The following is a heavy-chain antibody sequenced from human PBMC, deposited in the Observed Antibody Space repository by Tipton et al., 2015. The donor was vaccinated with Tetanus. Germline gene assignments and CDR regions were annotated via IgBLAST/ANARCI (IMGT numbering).Heavy chain of an antibody. D-gene: IGHD6-13*01. CDR2: ISASGTII. Sequence: GSLRLSCAASGFTFSSYAMSWVRQAPGKGLEWVSYISASGTIIFYADSVRGRFTVSRDNAKDSLYLQMNSLRDEDTAVYFCACHRHSNWFDYWGQGILVTVSS. V-gene: IGHV3-48*02. CDR3: ACHRHSNWFDY. J-gene: IGHJ4*02. CDR1: GFTFSSYA.